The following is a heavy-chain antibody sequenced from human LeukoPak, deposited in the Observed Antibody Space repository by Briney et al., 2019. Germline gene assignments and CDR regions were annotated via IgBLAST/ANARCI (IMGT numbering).Heavy chain of an antibody. J-gene: IGHJ4*02. CDR3: ARRVAVTAKYCFDF. Sequence: SETLSLTCAVYGGSFSGYYWTWIRQLPGKGLEWIGFVYHNGNTNYNPSLKSRVTISVDTSQNQFSLKMNSVTAADTAVYFCARRVAVTAKYCFDFWGQGALVTVSS. CDR2: VYHNGNT. CDR1: GGSFSGYY. V-gene: IGHV4-59*08. D-gene: IGHD6-19*01.